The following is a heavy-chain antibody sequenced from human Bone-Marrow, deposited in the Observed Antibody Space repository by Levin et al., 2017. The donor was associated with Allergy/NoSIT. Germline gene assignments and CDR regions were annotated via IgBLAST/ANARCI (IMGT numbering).Heavy chain of an antibody. D-gene: IGHD3-3*01. CDR2: INAGNGNT. J-gene: IGHJ6*02. V-gene: IGHV1-3*01. Sequence: ASVKVSCKASGYTFTSYAMHWVRQAPGQRLEWMGWINAGNGNTKYSQKFQGRVTITRDTSASTAYMELSSLRSEDTAVYYCGGEYFDFWSGYYYGMDVWGQGTTVTVSS. CDR3: GGEYFDFWSGYYYGMDV. CDR1: GYTFTSYA.